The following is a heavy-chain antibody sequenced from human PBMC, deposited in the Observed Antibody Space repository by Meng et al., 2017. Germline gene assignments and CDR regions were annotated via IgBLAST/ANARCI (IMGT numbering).Heavy chain of an antibody. CDR2: INTNTGNP. J-gene: IGHJ4*02. CDR3: AREGRVDFDY. Sequence: QGQVLNFGSELKKPGASGKVSCKASGYTFTSYAMNWVRQAPGQGLEWMGWINTNTGNPTYAQGFTGRFVFSLDTSVSTAYLQISSLKAEDTAVYYCAREGRVDFDYWGQGTLVTVSS. CDR1: GYTFTSYA. V-gene: IGHV7-4-1*02. D-gene: IGHD1-26*01.